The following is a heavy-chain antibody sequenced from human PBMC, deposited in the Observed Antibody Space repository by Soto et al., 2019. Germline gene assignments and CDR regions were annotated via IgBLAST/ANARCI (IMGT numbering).Heavy chain of an antibody. D-gene: IGHD2-2*01. Sequence: PGGSLRLSCAASGFTFSSYEFIWVRQAPGKGLEWVSYISSAAGTIYYADSVKGRFTISRDNAKNSLYLQMNSLRAEDTAVYYCARGYCSRSSCYWNFDYWGRGTPVTVSS. CDR2: ISSAAGTI. V-gene: IGHV3-48*03. CDR3: ARGYCSRSSCYWNFDY. CDR1: GFTFSSYE. J-gene: IGHJ4*02.